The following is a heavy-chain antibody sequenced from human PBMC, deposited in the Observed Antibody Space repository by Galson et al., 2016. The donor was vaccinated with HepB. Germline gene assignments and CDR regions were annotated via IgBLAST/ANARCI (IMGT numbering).Heavy chain of an antibody. V-gene: IGHV1-8*01. J-gene: IGHJ6*02. CDR3: ARGGTLPKTNLYGMDV. CDR1: GYTFSNYD. Sequence: SCKASGYTFSNYDINWVRQAPGQGPGWMAWVNPKRGNTGYAQSFKARVTMTRDTSISTAHKELYTLTSEDTAVYFCARGGTLPKTNLYGMDVWGQGTTVTVSS. CDR2: VNPKRGNT. D-gene: IGHD2-8*01.